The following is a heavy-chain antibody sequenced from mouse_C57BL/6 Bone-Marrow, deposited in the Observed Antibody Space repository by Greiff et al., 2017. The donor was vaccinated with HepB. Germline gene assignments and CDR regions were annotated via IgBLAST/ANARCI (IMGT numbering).Heavy chain of an antibody. V-gene: IGHV1-54*01. CDR3: ARRYYGSSLAWFAY. Sequence: QVQLQQSGAELVRPGTSVKVSCKASGYAFTNYLIEWVKQRPGQGLEWIGVFNPGSGGTNYNEKFKGKATLTADKSSSTAYMQLSSLTSEDSAVYFCARRYYGSSLAWFAYWGQGTLVTVSA. J-gene: IGHJ3*01. CDR2: FNPGSGGT. CDR1: GYAFTNYL. D-gene: IGHD1-1*01.